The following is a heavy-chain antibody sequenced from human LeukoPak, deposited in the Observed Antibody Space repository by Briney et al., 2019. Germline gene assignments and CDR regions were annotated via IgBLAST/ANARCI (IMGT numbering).Heavy chain of an antibody. J-gene: IGHJ4*02. D-gene: IGHD2-21*02. Sequence: PGGSLRLSCAASGFTFSSYSMNWVRQAPGKGLEWVSSISSSSSYIYYADSVKGRFTISRDNAKNSLYLQMNSLRAEDTAVYYCAKGTVRIVVVTADYWGQGTLVTVSS. CDR2: ISSSSSYI. CDR3: AKGTVRIVVVTADY. V-gene: IGHV3-21*04. CDR1: GFTFSSYS.